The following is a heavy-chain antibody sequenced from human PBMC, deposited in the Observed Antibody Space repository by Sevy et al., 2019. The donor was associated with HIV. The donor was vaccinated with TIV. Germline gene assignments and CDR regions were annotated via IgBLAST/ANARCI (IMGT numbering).Heavy chain of an antibody. J-gene: IGHJ4*02. Sequence: ASVKVSCKVSGKTLTQFSMHWVRQTPGKGLEWMGTFDPENGETIYAQKFQVRFTMTEDTSTDTAYMKLNSLRSEDTAVYYCATTRDYYESSCYPFDSWGQGTLVTVSS. CDR1: GKTLTQFS. CDR2: FDPENGET. D-gene: IGHD3-22*01. V-gene: IGHV1-24*01. CDR3: ATTRDYYESSCYPFDS.